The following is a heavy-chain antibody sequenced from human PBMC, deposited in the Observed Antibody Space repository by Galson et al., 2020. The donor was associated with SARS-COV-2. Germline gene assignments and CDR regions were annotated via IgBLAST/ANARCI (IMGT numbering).Heavy chain of an antibody. CDR2: IWYDGSNK. V-gene: IGHV3-33*01. D-gene: IGHD3-10*01. CDR3: ATQSSDKYYYYYGMDV. J-gene: IGHJ6*02. Sequence: GGSLRLSCAASGFTFSSYGMHWVRQAPGKGLEWVAVIWYDGSNKYYADSVKGRFTISRDNSKNTLYLQMNSLRAEDTAVYYCATQSSDKYYYYYGMDVWGQGTTVTVSS. CDR1: GFTFSSYG.